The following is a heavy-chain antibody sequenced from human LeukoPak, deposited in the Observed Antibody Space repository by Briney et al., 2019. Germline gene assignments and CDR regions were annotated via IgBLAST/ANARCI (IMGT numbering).Heavy chain of an antibody. J-gene: IGHJ4*02. V-gene: IGHV3-30*18. Sequence: AGRSLRLSCAASGFTFSTYGMHWVRQAPGKGLEWVAIVSYDGSDKYYADSVKGRFTISRDNSKNTLYLQMNSLRPEDTAVYYCAKTQTNRYYYFDYWGQGTLVTVSS. CDR3: AKTQTNRYYYFDY. D-gene: IGHD1-26*01. CDR1: GFTFSTYG. CDR2: VSYDGSDK.